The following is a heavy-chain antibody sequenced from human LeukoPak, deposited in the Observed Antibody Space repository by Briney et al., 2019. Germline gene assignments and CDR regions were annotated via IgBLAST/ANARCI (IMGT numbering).Heavy chain of an antibody. CDR3: ARGYALYSGRYIDFDY. Sequence: ASVKVSYKASGYTFTGHYMHWVRLAPGQGLEWMGWINPNNGGTNYAQKFQGRVTMTRDTSISTAYMELSRLRSDDTAVYYCARGYALYSGRYIDFDYWGQGTLVTVSS. CDR1: GYTFTGHY. D-gene: IGHD1-26*01. V-gene: IGHV1-2*02. CDR2: INPNNGGT. J-gene: IGHJ4*02.